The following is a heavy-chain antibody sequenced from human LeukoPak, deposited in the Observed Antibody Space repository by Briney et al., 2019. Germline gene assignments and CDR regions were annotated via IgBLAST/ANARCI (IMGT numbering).Heavy chain of an antibody. CDR3: ARGYCTNAVCSLGPTQA. CDR2: LNHSGST. V-gene: IGHV4-34*01. J-gene: IGHJ1*01. D-gene: IGHD2-8*01. CDR1: GGSFSGYY. Sequence: SETLSLTCAVYGGSFSGYYWSWIRHPPGKGLDWIGELNHSGSTNYNPPLKSRVTISVDTSKNHFSLKLSSVTAADTAVYYCARGYCTNAVCSLGPTQAWGQGTLVTVSS.